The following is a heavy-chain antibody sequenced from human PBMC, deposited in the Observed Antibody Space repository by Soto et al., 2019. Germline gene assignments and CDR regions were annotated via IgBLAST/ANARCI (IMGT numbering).Heavy chain of an antibody. CDR2: IYYSGST. CDR3: ARVGGINWFDP. D-gene: IGHD3-16*01. V-gene: IGHV4-31*03. J-gene: IGHJ5*02. Sequence: PSETLSLTCTVSGGSISSGGYYWSWIRQHPGKGLEWIGYIYYSGSTYYNPSLKSRVTISVDTSKNQFSLRLSSVIAADTAVYYCARVGGINWFDPWGQGTLVTVSS. CDR1: GGSISSGGYY.